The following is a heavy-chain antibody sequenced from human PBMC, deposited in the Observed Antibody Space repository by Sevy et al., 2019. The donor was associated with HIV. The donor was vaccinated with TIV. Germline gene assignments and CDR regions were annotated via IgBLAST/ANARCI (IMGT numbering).Heavy chain of an antibody. CDR1: GGSITSLY. Sequence: SETLSLTCTVSGGSITSLYWNWIRQPPGKGLEWIANIYYNGHINYNPSLKSRVTLSLDTSKNQYSLRRSSVTAADTAMYYCAGENAWGRGYSWGQGTLVTV. CDR3: AGENAWGRGYS. D-gene: IGHD1-26*01. V-gene: IGHV4-59*08. CDR2: IYYNGHI. J-gene: IGHJ4*02.